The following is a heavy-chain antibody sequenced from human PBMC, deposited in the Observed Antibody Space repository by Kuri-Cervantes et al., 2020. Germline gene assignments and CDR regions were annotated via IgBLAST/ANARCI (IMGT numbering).Heavy chain of an antibody. CDR1: GFTFSNAW. CDR2: IKSKTDGGTT. Sequence: GGSLRLSCAASGFTFSNAWMSWVRQAPGKGLEWVGRIKSKTDGGTTDYAAPVKGRFTISRDDSKNTLYLQMNSLRAEDTAVYYCAREWGSGETWGQGTLVTVSS. J-gene: IGHJ5*02. D-gene: IGHD3-10*01. CDR3: AREWGSGET. V-gene: IGHV3-15*01.